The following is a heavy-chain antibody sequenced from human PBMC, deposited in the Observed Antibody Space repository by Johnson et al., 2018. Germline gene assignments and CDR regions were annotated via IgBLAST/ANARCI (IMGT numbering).Heavy chain of an antibody. V-gene: IGHV3-21*01. Sequence: VQLVESGGGLVKPGGSXRLSCAASGFTFSSYSMNWVRQAPGKGLEWVSSISSSSSYIYYADSVKGRFTISRDNAKNSLYLQMNSLRAEDTAVYYCARENSYYDSSGYFIDYYGMDVWGQGTTVTVSS. CDR2: ISSSSSYI. J-gene: IGHJ6*02. D-gene: IGHD3-22*01. CDR1: GFTFSSYS. CDR3: ARENSYYDSSGYFIDYYGMDV.